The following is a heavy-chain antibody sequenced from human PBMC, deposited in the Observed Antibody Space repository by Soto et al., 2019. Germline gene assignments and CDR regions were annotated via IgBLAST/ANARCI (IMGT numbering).Heavy chain of an antibody. V-gene: IGHV3-74*01. CDR1: GFTFSNSW. J-gene: IGHJ4*02. CDR3: VKVLARGVGVPRFYFDS. CDR2: INADGTST. Sequence: PGGSLRLSCAASGFTFSNSWMHWVRQVSGKGLEWVSRINADGTSTSYADSVKGRFTIPRDNAKNTLYLHVNSLRAEDTAAYYCVKVLARGVGVPRFYFDSWGQGALVTVSS. D-gene: IGHD2-2*01.